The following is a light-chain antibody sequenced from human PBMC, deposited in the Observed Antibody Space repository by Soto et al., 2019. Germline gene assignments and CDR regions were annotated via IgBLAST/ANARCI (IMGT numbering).Light chain of an antibody. CDR2: GAS. J-gene: IGKJ1*01. V-gene: IGKV3-15*01. CDR3: QQYDSWPRT. CDR1: QSVSSR. Sequence: EIVMTQSPDTLSMSPGEGATLSCRASQSVSSRLVWYQQKPGQAPRLLIYGASTRATGIPARFSGSGSGTEFTLTISSLQSEDFAIYYCQQYDSWPRTFGQETKVDIK.